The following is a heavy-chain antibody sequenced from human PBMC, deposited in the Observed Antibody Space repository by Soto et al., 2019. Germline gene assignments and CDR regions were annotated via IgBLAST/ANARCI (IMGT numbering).Heavy chain of an antibody. V-gene: IGHV1-69*13. CDR1: GGTFSSYA. CDR3: ASPHESRFYGSGSYYHL. J-gene: IGHJ5*02. D-gene: IGHD3-10*01. CDR2: IIPIFGTA. Sequence: SVKVSCKASGGTFSSYAISWVRQAPGQGLEWMGGIIPIFGTANYAQKFQGRVTITADESTSTAYMELSSLRSEDTAVYYCASPHESRFYGSGSYYHLWGQGTLVTVSS.